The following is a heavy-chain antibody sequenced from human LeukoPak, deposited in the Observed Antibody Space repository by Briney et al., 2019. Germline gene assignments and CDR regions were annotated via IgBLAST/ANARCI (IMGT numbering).Heavy chain of an antibody. V-gene: IGHV4-39*07. J-gene: IGHJ5*02. CDR3: ARDPWLGYCSGGSCYNDHGNWFDP. CDR1: GGSISSSSYY. CDR2: IYYSGST. Sequence: PSETLSLTCTVSGGSISSSSYYWGWIRQPPGEGLEWIGSIYYSGSTYYNPSLKSRVTISVDTSKNQFSLKLSSVTAADTAVYYCARDPWLGYCSGGSCYNDHGNWFDPWGQGTLVTVSS. D-gene: IGHD2-15*01.